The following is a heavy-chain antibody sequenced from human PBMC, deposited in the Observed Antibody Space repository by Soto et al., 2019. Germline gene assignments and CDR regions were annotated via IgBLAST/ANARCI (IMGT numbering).Heavy chain of an antibody. CDR2: LWYDGSRD. Sequence: QVQLVESGGGVVQPGRSLRLSCAAPGISLSNNGIHWVRQAPGKGLEWVAVLWYDGSRDYYADSVKGRFSISRDNSKNTGYLQTNSLRDDDTAVYYCARGAGPNRYHMDVWGEGTTVTVSS. V-gene: IGHV3-33*01. CDR3: ARGAGPNRYHMDV. D-gene: IGHD1-26*01. J-gene: IGHJ6*04. CDR1: GISLSNNG.